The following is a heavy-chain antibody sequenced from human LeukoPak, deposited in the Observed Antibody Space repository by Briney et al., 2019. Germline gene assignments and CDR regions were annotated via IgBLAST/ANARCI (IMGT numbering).Heavy chain of an antibody. Sequence: PGGSLRLSCAASGFTFSSSAMHWVRQAPGKGLEYLSAIYSDGSRTYYADSVKGRFTISRDNSKNTLYFEMSSLRVEDTAVYYCVKSPGSGWPVWGQGTLLTVSS. CDR2: IYSDGSRT. CDR1: GFTFSSSA. J-gene: IGHJ4*02. V-gene: IGHV3-64D*06. D-gene: IGHD6-19*01. CDR3: VKSPGSGWPV.